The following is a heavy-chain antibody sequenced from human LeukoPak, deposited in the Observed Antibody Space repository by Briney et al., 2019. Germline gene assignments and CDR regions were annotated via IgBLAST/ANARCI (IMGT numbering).Heavy chain of an antibody. Sequence: ESGPTLVKPTQTLTLTCTFSGFSLSTSGVGVGWIRQPPGKALEWLALIYWNDDKRYSPSLKSRLTITKDPSNNQVVLTMTNMDPVDTATYYCAHLTRITIFGVVINWFDPWGQGTLVTVSS. CDR3: AHLTRITIFGVVINWFDP. V-gene: IGHV2-5*01. D-gene: IGHD3-3*01. J-gene: IGHJ5*02. CDR1: GFSLSTSGVG. CDR2: IYWNDDK.